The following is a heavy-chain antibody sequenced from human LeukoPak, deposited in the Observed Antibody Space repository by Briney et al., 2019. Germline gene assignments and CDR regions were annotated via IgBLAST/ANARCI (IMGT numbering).Heavy chain of an antibody. D-gene: IGHD1-14*01. J-gene: IGHJ3*02. CDR1: GYTFTGYY. CDR3: ARPERGYAFDI. V-gene: IGHV1-69*13. CDR2: IIPIFGTA. Sequence: SVKVSCKASGYTFTGYYMHWVRQAPGQGLEWMGGIIPIFGTANYAQKFQGRVTITADESTSTAYMELSSLRSEDTAVYYCARPERGYAFDIWGQGTMVTVSS.